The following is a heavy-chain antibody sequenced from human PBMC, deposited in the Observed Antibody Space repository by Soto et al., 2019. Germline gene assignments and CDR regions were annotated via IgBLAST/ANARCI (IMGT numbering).Heavy chain of an antibody. Sequence: EVQLLESGGGLVQPGGSLRLSCGVSGFTFTSYAMSWVRQAPGKGLEWVSAISGSGGSTSYADSVKGRFTISRDISKNTVYLQMSRLRAEDTAVYYCAKDRGHCSGGSCSYFDYWGQGTLVTVSS. D-gene: IGHD2-15*01. J-gene: IGHJ4*02. CDR2: ISGSGGST. CDR3: AKDRGHCSGGSCSYFDY. V-gene: IGHV3-23*01. CDR1: GFTFTSYA.